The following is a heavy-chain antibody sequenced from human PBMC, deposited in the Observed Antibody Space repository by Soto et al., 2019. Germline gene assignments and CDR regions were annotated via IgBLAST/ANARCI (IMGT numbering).Heavy chain of an antibody. Sequence: QVQLVESGGGLVKPGGSLRLSCAASGFTFSDYYMSWIRQAPGKGLEWVSYISRSGSTIYYADSVKGRFTISRDNAKNPLYLQMNSLRAEDTAVYYCATLYGSGSYVSMDVWGKGTTVTVSS. CDR1: GFTFSDYY. J-gene: IGHJ6*04. D-gene: IGHD3-10*01. V-gene: IGHV3-11*01. CDR2: ISRSGSTI. CDR3: ATLYGSGSYVSMDV.